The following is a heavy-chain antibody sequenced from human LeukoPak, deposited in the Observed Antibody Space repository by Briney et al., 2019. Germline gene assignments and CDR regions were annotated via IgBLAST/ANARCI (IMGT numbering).Heavy chain of an antibody. Sequence: GGSLRLSCAVSGFTFSNYAMTWVRQAPGKGLEWVSVISGSGSGGGTSYADSVKGRFTISRDNSKNTLYLQMNSLRAEDTAVYYCANRRGSSWYGVAEYFQHWGQGTLVTVSS. CDR1: GFTFSNYA. V-gene: IGHV3-23*01. CDR2: ISGSGSGGGT. CDR3: ANRRGSSWYGVAEYFQH. J-gene: IGHJ1*01. D-gene: IGHD6-13*01.